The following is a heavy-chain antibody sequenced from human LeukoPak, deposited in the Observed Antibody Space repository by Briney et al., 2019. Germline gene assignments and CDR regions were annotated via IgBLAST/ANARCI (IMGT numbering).Heavy chain of an antibody. CDR1: GGSISSNY. D-gene: IGHD3-10*01. V-gene: IGHV4-59*12. Sequence: KASETLSLTCTVSGGSISSNYWSWIRQPPGKGLEWIGYISYSGSTNYNPSLKSRVTISVDTSKNHFSLKLSSVTAADTAVYYCARVGRFGELFFDYWGQGTLVTVSS. CDR2: ISYSGST. J-gene: IGHJ4*02. CDR3: ARVGRFGELFFDY.